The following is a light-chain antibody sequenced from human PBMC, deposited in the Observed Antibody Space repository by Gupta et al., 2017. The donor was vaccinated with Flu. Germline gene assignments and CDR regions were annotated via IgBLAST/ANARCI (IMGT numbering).Light chain of an antibody. V-gene: IGLV2-14*01. J-gene: IGLJ2*01. CDR3: SSYTISSTWV. Sequence: QSALTQPASVSGSPGQSITISCTGTSSDIGAYTFVSWYQQHPGKAPKLMIYEVNERPSGVSNRFSGSKSGNTASLTISGLQAADEATYHCSSYTISSTWVFGGGTKVTVL. CDR2: EVN. CDR1: SSDIGAYTF.